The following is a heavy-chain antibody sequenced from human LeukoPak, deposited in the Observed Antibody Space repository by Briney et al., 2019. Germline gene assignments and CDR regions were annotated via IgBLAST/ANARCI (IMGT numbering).Heavy chain of an antibody. D-gene: IGHD7-27*01. V-gene: IGHV4-4*02. CDR1: GGSISTNPYW. J-gene: IGHJ4*02. CDR3: ARAPPWALDY. CDR2: ISHRGST. Sequence: SGTLSLTCTVSGGSISTNPYWWTWVRQPPAKGLEWIGEISHRGSTKYNPSLRSRVTISADESKTQFSLTFSSVTAADTAVYFCARAPPWALDYWGPGNLATVSS.